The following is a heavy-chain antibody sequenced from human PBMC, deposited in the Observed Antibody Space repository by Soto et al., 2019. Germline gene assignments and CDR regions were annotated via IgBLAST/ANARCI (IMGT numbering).Heavy chain of an antibody. Sequence: QVQLVQSGAEVKKPGASVKVSCKASGYTFTSYAMHWVRQAPGQRLEWMGWINAGNGNTKYSQKFQGRVTITRDTSASTAYMEPSSLRSEDTAVYYCARDYGSSFSFDYWGQGTLVTVSS. D-gene: IGHD6-6*01. CDR3: ARDYGSSFSFDY. V-gene: IGHV1-3*01. CDR1: GYTFTSYA. J-gene: IGHJ4*02. CDR2: INAGNGNT.